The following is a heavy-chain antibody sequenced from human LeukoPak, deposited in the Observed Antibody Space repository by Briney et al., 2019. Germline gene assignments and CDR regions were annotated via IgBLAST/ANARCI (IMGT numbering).Heavy chain of an antibody. D-gene: IGHD1-14*01. CDR2: IHSSGST. Sequence: SETLSLTCSVSGASTGNYFSTWIRQSAEKGLECIGRIHSSGSTYYNPSLRGRVSMSLDTSTNEFSLRLSSVTAADTAVYYCARDPAGHGRYFDYWGQGVLVTVSS. CDR3: ARDPAGHGRYFDY. CDR1: GASTGNYF. V-gene: IGHV4-4*07. J-gene: IGHJ4*02.